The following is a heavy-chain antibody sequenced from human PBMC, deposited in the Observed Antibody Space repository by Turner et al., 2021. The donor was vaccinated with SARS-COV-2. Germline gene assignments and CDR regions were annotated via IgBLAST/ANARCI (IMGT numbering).Heavy chain of an antibody. CDR2: FDHSGSS. CDR1: GGSFSGFY. D-gene: IGHD2-15*01. CDR3: ARAGNCAGGSCYFDY. V-gene: IGHV4-34*01. J-gene: IGHJ4*02. Sequence: QVQLQEWRAGLLKPSETLSLTCATYGGSFSGFYWSWIRQPLGQGLEGIAEFDHSGSSNTNPSLKSRVTISVDTSKNQFSLKLSSVTAADTAVYYCARAGNCAGGSCYFDYWGQGTLVTVSS.